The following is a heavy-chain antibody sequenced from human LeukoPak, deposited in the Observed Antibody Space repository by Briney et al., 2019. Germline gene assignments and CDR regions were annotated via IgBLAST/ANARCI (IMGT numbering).Heavy chain of an antibody. CDR3: ARGEEQWLAPAEYFQH. CDR2: IIPIFGTA. V-gene: IGHV1-69*13. CDR1: GGTFSSYA. J-gene: IGHJ1*01. Sequence: GASVKVSCKASGGTFSSYAISWVRQAPGQGLEWMGGIIPIFGTANYAQKFQGRVTITADESTSTAYMELSSLRSEDTAVYYCARGEEQWLAPAEYFQHWGQGTLVTVSS. D-gene: IGHD6-19*01.